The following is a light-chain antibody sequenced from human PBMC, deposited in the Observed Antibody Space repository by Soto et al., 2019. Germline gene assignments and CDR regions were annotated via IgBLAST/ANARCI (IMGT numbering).Light chain of an antibody. CDR2: DAS. CDR3: HQFNNYPLT. J-gene: IGKJ5*01. Sequence: IQLTQSPSSLSASVGDRVTITCRASQGISSALAWYQQKPGKAPKLLIYDASSLESGVPSRFSGSGSGTDFTLTISSLQPEDFAPYYCHQFNNYPLTFAQGTRLEIK. V-gene: IGKV1D-13*01. CDR1: QGISSA.